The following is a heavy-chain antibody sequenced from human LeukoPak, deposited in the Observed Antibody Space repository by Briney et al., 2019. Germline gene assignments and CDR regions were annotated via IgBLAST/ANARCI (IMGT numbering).Heavy chain of an antibody. CDR2: IYHSGST. CDR1: GGSISSGGYS. V-gene: IGHV4-30-2*01. J-gene: IGHJ6*02. CDR3: ARNYGMDV. Sequence: PSETLSLTCAVSGGSISSGGYSWSWIRQPPGKGLEWIGDIYHSGSTYYNPSLKSRVTISVDRSKNQFSLKLSSVTAADTAVYYCARNYGMDVWGQGTTVTVSS.